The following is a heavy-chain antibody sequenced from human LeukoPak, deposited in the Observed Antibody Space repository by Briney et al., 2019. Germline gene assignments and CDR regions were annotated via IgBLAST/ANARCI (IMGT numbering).Heavy chain of an antibody. CDR1: GGSISSYY. CDR3: ARVIGSYLSD. D-gene: IGHD1-26*01. V-gene: IGHV4-59*01. CDR2: IYYSGST. Sequence: ETLSLTCTVSGGSISSYYWSWIRQPPGKGLEWIGYIYYSGSTNYNPSLKSRVTISVDTSKNQLSLKLSSVTAADTAVYYCARVIGSYLSDWGQGTLVTVSS. J-gene: IGHJ4*02.